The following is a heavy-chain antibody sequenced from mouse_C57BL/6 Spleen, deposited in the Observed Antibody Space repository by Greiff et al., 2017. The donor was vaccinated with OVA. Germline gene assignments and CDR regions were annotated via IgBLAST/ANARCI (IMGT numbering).Heavy chain of an antibody. J-gene: IGHJ4*01. CDR3: ARSWIYYDGSRGAMDY. V-gene: IGHV5-17*01. D-gene: IGHD1-1*01. Sequence: EVQGVESGGGLVKPGGSLTLSCAASGFTFSDYGMHWVRQAPEKGLAWVAYISSGSSTIYYAATVTGRFPISRAHAKNTLFLHMTSMRSEDTAMYYCARSWIYYDGSRGAMDYWGQGTSVTVSS. CDR1: GFTFSDYG. CDR2: ISSGSSTI.